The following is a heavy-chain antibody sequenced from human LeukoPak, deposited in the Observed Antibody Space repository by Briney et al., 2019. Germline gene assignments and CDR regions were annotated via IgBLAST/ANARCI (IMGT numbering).Heavy chain of an antibody. CDR2: ISGSGDIT. CDR3: ARAPRGSRGVEI. D-gene: IGHD6-13*01. J-gene: IGHJ3*02. V-gene: IGHV3-64*04. CDR1: GFTFSSYT. Sequence: PGGSLRLSCSASGFTFSSYTMHWVRQAPGKGLEYVSAISGSGDITKYADSVKGRFTISRDNSKNTLYLQMNSLRAEDTAVYYCARAPRGSRGVEIWGQGTMVTVSS.